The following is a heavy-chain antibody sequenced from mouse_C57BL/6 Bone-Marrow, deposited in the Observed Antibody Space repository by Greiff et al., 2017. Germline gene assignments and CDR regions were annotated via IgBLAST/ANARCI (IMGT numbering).Heavy chain of an antibody. CDR3: ARAPQYFDY. CDR1: GYTFTSYW. Sequence: VQLQQPGAELVKPGASVKLSCKASGYTFTSYWMQWVKQRPGQGLEWIGEIDPSDSYTNYNQKFKGKATLTVDTSSSTAYMQPSSLTSEDSAVYYCARAPQYFDYWGQGTTLTVSS. J-gene: IGHJ2*01. V-gene: IGHV1-50*01. CDR2: IDPSDSYT.